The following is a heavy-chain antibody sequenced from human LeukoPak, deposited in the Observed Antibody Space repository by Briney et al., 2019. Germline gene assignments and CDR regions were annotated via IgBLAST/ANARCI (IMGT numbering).Heavy chain of an antibody. D-gene: IGHD3-3*01. CDR2: IYYSGST. CDR1: GGSISSCY. J-gene: IGHJ6*03. CDR3: ARGLYDFWSGYLYYYYYYMDV. V-gene: IGHV4-59*01. Sequence: PSETLSLTCTVSGGSISSCYWSWIRQPPGKGLEWIGYIYYSGSTNYNPSLKSRVTISVDTSKNQFSLKLSSVTAADTAVYYCARGLYDFWSGYLYYYYYYMDVWGKGTTVTVSS.